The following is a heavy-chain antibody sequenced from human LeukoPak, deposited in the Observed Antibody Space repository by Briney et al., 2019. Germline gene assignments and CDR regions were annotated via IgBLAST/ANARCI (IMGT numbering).Heavy chain of an antibody. D-gene: IGHD6-19*01. CDR3: ARGGYSSGWYPLVGPRDY. Sequence: PSETLSLTCTVSGGSISSSSYYWGWIRQPPGKGLEWIGSIYYSGSTYYNPSLKSRVTISVDTSKNQFSLKLSSVTAADTAVYYCARGGYSSGWYPLVGPRDYWGQGTLVTVSS. CDR2: IYYSGST. CDR1: GGSISSSSYY. V-gene: IGHV4-39*07. J-gene: IGHJ4*02.